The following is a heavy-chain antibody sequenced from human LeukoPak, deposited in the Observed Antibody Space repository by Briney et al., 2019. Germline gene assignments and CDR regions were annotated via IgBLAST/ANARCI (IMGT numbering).Heavy chain of an antibody. V-gene: IGHV3-23*01. J-gene: IGHJ4*02. CDR2: ISGSGGST. D-gene: IGHD1-26*01. CDR1: GFTFRSCA. CDR3: AKVMKWSGSYYFDY. Sequence: GGSLRLSCAASGFTFRSCAMSWVRQAPGKGLEWVSAISGSGGSTYYADSVKGRFTISRDNSKNTLYLQMNSLRAEDTAVYYCAKVMKWSGSYYFDYWGQGTLVTVSS.